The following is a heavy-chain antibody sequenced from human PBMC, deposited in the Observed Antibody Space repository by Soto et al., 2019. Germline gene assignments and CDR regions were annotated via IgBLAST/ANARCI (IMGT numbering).Heavy chain of an antibody. CDR3: ARMATFGSLNWFDP. J-gene: IGHJ5*02. CDR1: GGTFTNND. Sequence: ASVKVSCKASGGTFTNNDVGWVRQATGQGLEWMGWMNPGSGDTGYAQKFQGRVTMTRDISIATAYMELSSLRSDDTAIYYCARMATFGSLNWFDPWGQGTLVTVSS. D-gene: IGHD3-16*01. V-gene: IGHV1-8*01. CDR2: MNPGSGDT.